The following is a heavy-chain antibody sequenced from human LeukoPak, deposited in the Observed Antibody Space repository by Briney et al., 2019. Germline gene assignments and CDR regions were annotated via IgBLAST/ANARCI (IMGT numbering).Heavy chain of an antibody. CDR3: AREGRRDGYNYGFDY. D-gene: IGHD5-12*01. CDR1: GFTVSSNY. V-gene: IGHV3-66*01. CDR2: IYSGGST. Sequence: GRSLRLSCAASGFTVSSNYMSWVRQAPGKGLEWVSVIYSGGSTYYADSVKGRFTISRDNSKNTLYLQMNSLRAEDTAVYYCAREGRRDGYNYGFDYWGQGTLVTVSS. J-gene: IGHJ4*02.